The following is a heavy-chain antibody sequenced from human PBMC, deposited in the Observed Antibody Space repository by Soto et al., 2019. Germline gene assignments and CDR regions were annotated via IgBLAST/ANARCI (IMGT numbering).Heavy chain of an antibody. Sequence: QITLKESGATLVKPRQTLTLTCTFSGFSLSTSGVGVGWIRQPPGKALEWLALIYWDDDKRYSPSLKSRLTITKDTSKNQVVLTMTNMDPADTATYYCAHTDCSGGSCFAERYYYGMDVWGQGTTVTVSS. V-gene: IGHV2-5*02. D-gene: IGHD2-15*01. CDR2: IYWDDDK. CDR3: AHTDCSGGSCFAERYYYGMDV. J-gene: IGHJ6*02. CDR1: GFSLSTSGVG.